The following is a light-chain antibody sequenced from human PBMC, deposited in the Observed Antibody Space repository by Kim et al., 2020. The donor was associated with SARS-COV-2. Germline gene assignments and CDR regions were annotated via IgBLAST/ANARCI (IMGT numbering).Light chain of an antibody. CDR1: SSNIGTNS. Sequence: ELTQPPSASGTPGQRVTISCSGVSSNIGTNSVNWYQQFPGAAPKLVIHSTYQRPSGVPDRFSGSKSGTSASLAISGVQSEDESDYFCAAWDDSLNGLVFGGGTQLTVL. CDR3: AAWDDSLNGLV. V-gene: IGLV1-44*01. CDR2: STY. J-gene: IGLJ3*02.